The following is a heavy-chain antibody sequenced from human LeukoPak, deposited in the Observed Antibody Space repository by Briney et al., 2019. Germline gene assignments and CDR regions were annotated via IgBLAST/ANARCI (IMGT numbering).Heavy chain of an antibody. CDR1: GGSISSYY. V-gene: IGHV4-4*07. J-gene: IGHJ1*01. Sequence: SETLSLTCTVSGGSISSYYWSWIRQPAGKGLEWIGRIYSSGSTNYNPSLKSRVTMSVDTSKYQFSLKLSSVTAADTAVYYCARELYYDSSGFRYFQHWGQGTLVTVSS. D-gene: IGHD3-22*01. CDR3: ARELYYDSSGFRYFQH. CDR2: IYSSGST.